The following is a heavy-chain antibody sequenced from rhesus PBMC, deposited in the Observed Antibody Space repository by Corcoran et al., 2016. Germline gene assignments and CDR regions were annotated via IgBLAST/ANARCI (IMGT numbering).Heavy chain of an antibody. CDR2: IYGSGSST. J-gene: IGHJ4*01. Sequence: QVQLQESGPGLVKPSETLSVTCAVSGGSISSSYWSWIRQAPGKGLEWIGYIYGSGSSTNYNPSLRSRVTLSVDTSKNQLSLKMSSVTTADTAVYYCARDEVSRGYFDYWGQGVLVTVSS. V-gene: IGHV4-169*02. CDR3: ARDEVSRGYFDY. CDR1: GGSISSSY.